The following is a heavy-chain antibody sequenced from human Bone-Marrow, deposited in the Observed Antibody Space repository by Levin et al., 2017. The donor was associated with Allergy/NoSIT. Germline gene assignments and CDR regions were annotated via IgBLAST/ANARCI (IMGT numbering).Heavy chain of an antibody. Sequence: ETLSLTCAASGFTFRNHWMTWMRQAPGEGLEWLANINEDGSKTYYLGSVKGRFTISRDNAKNSVYLEMTSLRPEDTALYYCVRDYVWGTAEGDVWGHGTMVTVS. J-gene: IGHJ3*01. V-gene: IGHV3-7*01. CDR2: INEDGSKT. CDR1: GFTFRNHW. CDR3: VRDYVWGTAEGDV. D-gene: IGHD3-16*01.